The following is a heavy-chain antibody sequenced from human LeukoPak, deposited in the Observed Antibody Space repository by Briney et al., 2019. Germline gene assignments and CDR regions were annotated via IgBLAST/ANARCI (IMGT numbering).Heavy chain of an antibody. CDR3: ARIFGPYYDFWSGYFDY. V-gene: IGHV3-30-3*01. J-gene: IGHJ4*02. CDR1: GFTFSSYA. Sequence: PGRPLRLSCAASGFTFSSYAMHWVRQAPGKGLEWVAVISYDGSNKYYADSVKGRFTISRDNSKNTLYLQMNSLRAEDTAVYYCARIFGPYYDFWSGYFDYWGQGTLVTVSS. CDR2: ISYDGSNK. D-gene: IGHD3-3*01.